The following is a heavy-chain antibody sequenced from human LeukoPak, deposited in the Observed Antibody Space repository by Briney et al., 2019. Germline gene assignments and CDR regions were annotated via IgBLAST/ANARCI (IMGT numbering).Heavy chain of an antibody. Sequence: GGSLRLSCAASGFTFSSYEMNWVRQAPGKGLEWVSAISGSGGSTYYADSVKGRFTISRDNSKNTLYLQMNSLRAEDTAVYYCAKSAYCGGDCFDQYYYYYMDVWGKGTTVTVSS. CDR2: ISGSGGST. V-gene: IGHV3-23*01. CDR3: AKSAYCGGDCFDQYYYYYMDV. J-gene: IGHJ6*03. D-gene: IGHD2-21*02. CDR1: GFTFSSYE.